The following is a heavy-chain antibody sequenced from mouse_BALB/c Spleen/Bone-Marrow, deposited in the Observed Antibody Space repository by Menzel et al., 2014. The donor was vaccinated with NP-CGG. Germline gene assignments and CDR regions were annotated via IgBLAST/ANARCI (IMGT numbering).Heavy chain of an antibody. CDR1: GYTYTHYY. CDR3: ARDYYGNFLFDC. Sequence: VQGVESGPELVKPGASVRISCKASGYTYTHYYIHWVKPRPGQGLEWIGWIYPGNVNTKYNEKFKGKATLTADESSSTAYMQLSSLTSEDSAVYFWARDYYGNFLFDCWGQGTTLTVSS. CDR2: IYPGNVNT. V-gene: IGHV1S56*01. J-gene: IGHJ2*01. D-gene: IGHD2-1*01.